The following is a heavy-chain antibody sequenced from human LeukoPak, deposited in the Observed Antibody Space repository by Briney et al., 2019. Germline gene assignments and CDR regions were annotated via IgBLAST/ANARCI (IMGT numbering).Heavy chain of an antibody. V-gene: IGHV4-39*01. J-gene: IGHJ6*02. D-gene: IGHD2-15*01. CDR2: IYYSGST. CDR1: GGSISSISYY. CDR3: ARHMGYCSGGSCWRPYYYYGMDV. Sequence: SETLSLTCTVSGGSISSISYYWGWIRQPPGKGLEWIGSIYYSGSTYYNPSLKSRVTISVDTSKNQFSLKLSSVTAADTAVYYCARHMGYCSGGSCWRPYYYYGMDVWGQGTTVTVSS.